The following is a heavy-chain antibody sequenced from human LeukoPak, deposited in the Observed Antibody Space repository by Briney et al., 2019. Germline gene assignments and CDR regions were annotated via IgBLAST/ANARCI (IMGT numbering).Heavy chain of an antibody. CDR1: GFTFSDYY. V-gene: IGHV3-11*01. Sequence: PGGSLRLSCAASGFTFSDYYMSWIRQAPGKGLEWVSYISSSGSTIYYADSVKGRFTISRDNSKNTLYLQMNSLRAEDTAVYYCAKEDYSSSWYGDYFDYWGQGTLVTVSS. CDR2: ISSSGSTI. CDR3: AKEDYSSSWYGDYFDY. D-gene: IGHD6-13*01. J-gene: IGHJ4*02.